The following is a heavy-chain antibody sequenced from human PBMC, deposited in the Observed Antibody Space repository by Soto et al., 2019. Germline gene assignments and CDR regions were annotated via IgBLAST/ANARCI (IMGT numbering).Heavy chain of an antibody. J-gene: IGHJ3*02. CDR3: ARVSGSFPGDAFDI. CDR1: GGSFSGYY. Sequence: QVQLQQWGAGLLKPSETLSLTCAVYGGSFSGYYWCWIRQPPGQGLGWIGEIYHSGSTNYTPSLKCRVTISVDTSKNQFSLKLNSVSAADTAVYYCARVSGSFPGDAFDIWGPGKMVTVSS. CDR2: IYHSGST. V-gene: IGHV4-34*01. D-gene: IGHD1-26*01.